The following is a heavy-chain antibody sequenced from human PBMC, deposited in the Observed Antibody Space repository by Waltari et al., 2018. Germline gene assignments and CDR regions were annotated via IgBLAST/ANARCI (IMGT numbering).Heavy chain of an antibody. Sequence: QVQLVESGGGVVQPGRSLRLSCAASGFTFSSYGMHWVRQAPGKGLGWVAVISYDGSNKYYADPGKGRFTISRDNSKNTLYLQMNSLRAEDTAVYYCAKGGGKSYFDYWGQGTLVTVSS. V-gene: IGHV3-30*18. CDR2: ISYDGSNK. CDR1: GFTFSSYG. CDR3: AKGGGKSYFDY. J-gene: IGHJ4*02.